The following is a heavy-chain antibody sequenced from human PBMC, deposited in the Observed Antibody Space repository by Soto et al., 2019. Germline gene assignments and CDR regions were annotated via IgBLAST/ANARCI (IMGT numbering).Heavy chain of an antibody. D-gene: IGHD6-19*01. CDR3: ASFIAVAGPDAFDI. CDR2: INPNSGGT. Sequence: ASVKVSCKASGYTFTGYYMHWVRQAPGQGLEWMGWINPNSGGTNYAQKFQGWVTMTTDKSMSTAYMELSSLRSEDTAVYYCASFIAVAGPDAFDIWGQGTMVTVSS. CDR1: GYTFTGYY. J-gene: IGHJ3*02. V-gene: IGHV1-2*04.